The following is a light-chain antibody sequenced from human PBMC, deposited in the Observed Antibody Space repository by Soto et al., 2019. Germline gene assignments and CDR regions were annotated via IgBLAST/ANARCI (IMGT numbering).Light chain of an antibody. CDR3: QQSYSTPLT. J-gene: IGKJ2*01. Sequence: DIQMTQSPSSLSASVGDRVTITCRASQSISSYLNWYQQKPGKAPKLLIYAASSLQSGVPSRFSGIGSGTYCTLTISSLQPEDFETYYCQQSYSTPLTLGQGTKLEIK. CDR1: QSISSY. CDR2: AAS. V-gene: IGKV1-39*01.